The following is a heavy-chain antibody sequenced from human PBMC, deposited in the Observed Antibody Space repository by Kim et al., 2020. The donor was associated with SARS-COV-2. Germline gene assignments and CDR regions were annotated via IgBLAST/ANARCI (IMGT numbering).Heavy chain of an antibody. J-gene: IGHJ6*03. CDR3: ARDKEDYYGSGWLLAGYYYMDV. Sequence: GGSLRLSCAASGFTFSDYYMSWIRQAPGKGLEWVSYISSSGSTIYYADSVKGRFTISRDNAKNSLYLQMNSLRAEDTAVYYCARDKEDYYGSGWLLAGYYYMDVRGKGATVTVSS. CDR2: ISSSGSTI. D-gene: IGHD3-10*01. V-gene: IGHV3-11*01. CDR1: GFTFSDYY.